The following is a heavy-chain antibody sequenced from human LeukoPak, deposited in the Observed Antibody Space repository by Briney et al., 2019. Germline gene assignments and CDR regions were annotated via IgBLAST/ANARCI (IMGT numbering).Heavy chain of an antibody. J-gene: IGHJ4*02. CDR1: DYTFTSYG. CDR2: ISTYNGNT. D-gene: IGHD4-17*01. V-gene: IGHV1-18*01. Sequence: GASVKVSCKASDYTFTSYGISWVRQAPGQGLEWMGWISTYNGNTNYAQNLQGRVTMTTDTSTNTAYMELRSLRSDDTAVYYCARDVRYGQSPFYFDYWGQGTLVTVSS. CDR3: ARDVRYGQSPFYFDY.